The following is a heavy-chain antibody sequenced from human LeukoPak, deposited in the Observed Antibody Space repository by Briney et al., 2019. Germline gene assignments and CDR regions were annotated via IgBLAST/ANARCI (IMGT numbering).Heavy chain of an antibody. V-gene: IGHV1-24*01. Sequence: ASVNVSCKASGYTFTGYYMHWVRQAPGRGLEWMGGFDPEDGETIYAQKFQGRVTMTEDTSTDTAYMELSSLRSEDTAVYYCATAGIAVAGYYFDYWGQGTLVTVSS. CDR1: GYTFTGYY. CDR3: ATAGIAVAGYYFDY. J-gene: IGHJ4*02. CDR2: FDPEDGET. D-gene: IGHD6-19*01.